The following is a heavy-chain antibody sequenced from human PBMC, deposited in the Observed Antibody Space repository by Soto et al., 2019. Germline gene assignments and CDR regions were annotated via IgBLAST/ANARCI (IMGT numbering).Heavy chain of an antibody. J-gene: IGHJ6*02. D-gene: IGHD6-6*01. CDR1: GYIFTSYW. CDR3: ASSSIAAKSDYYYYGMDV. V-gene: IGHV5-10-1*01. Sequence: GESLKIYSKGSGYIFTSYWISWVRQMPGKGLEWMGRIDPSDSYTNYSPSFQGHVTTSADKSISTAYLQWSSLKASDTAMYYCASSSIAAKSDYYYYGMDVWGQGTTVTVSS. CDR2: IDPSDSYT.